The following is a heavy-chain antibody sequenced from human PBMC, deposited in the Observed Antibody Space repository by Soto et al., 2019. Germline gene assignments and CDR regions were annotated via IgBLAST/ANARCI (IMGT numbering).Heavy chain of an antibody. Sequence: GGSLRLSCAASGFTFSSYAMSWVRQAPGKGLEWVSAISGSGGSTYYADSVKGRFTISRDNSKNTLYLQMNSLRAEDTAVYYCAKRNYELLTFDGYWGQRTLVTVSS. V-gene: IGHV3-23*01. CDR3: AKRNYELLTFDGY. CDR1: GFTFSSYA. CDR2: ISGSGGST. J-gene: IGHJ4*02. D-gene: IGHD2-2*01.